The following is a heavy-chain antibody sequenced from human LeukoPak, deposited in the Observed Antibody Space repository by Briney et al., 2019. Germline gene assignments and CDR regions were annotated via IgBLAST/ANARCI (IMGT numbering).Heavy chain of an antibody. J-gene: IGHJ3*02. CDR1: GFTFNNYG. D-gene: IGHD1-26*01. CDR2: IRYDGSNK. Sequence: GGSLRLSCAASGFTFNNYGMHWVRQAPGKGLEWVAFIRYDGSNKYYADSVKGRFTISRDNSKNTLYLQMNSLRAEDTAVYYCARDLREHGVFDIWGQGTVVTVSS. V-gene: IGHV3-30*02. CDR3: ARDLREHGVFDI.